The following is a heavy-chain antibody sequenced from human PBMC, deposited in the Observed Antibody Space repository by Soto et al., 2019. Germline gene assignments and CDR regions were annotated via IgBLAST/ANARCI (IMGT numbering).Heavy chain of an antibody. V-gene: IGHV4-39*01. CDR1: GGSISSSSYY. J-gene: IGHJ4*02. D-gene: IGHD3-10*01. CDR2: IYYSGST. Sequence: QLQLQESGPGLVKPSETLSLTCTVSGGSISSSSYYWGWNRQPPGKGLEWIGSIYYSGSTYYNPSLKSRVTISVDTSKNQFSLKLSSVTAADTAVYYCARQRGFGAYYFDYWGQGTLVTVSS. CDR3: ARQRGFGAYYFDY.